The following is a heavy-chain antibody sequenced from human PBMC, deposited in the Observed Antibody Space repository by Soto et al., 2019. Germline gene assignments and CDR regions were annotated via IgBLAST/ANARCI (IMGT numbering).Heavy chain of an antibody. V-gene: IGHV4-31*03. Sequence: PSETLSLTCTVSGGSISSGGYYWSWIRQHPGKGLEWIGYIYYSGSTYYNPSLKSRVTISVDTSKSQFSLKLSSVTAADTAVYYCARETPRIVVVTANAFDIWGQGTMVTV. J-gene: IGHJ3*02. CDR3: ARETPRIVVVTANAFDI. CDR1: GGSISSGGYY. D-gene: IGHD2-21*02. CDR2: IYYSGST.